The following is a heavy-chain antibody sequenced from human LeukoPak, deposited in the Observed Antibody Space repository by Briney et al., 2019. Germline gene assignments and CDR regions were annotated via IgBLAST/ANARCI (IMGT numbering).Heavy chain of an antibody. CDR2: IYHHAAT. D-gene: IGHD3-3*01. J-gene: IGHJ4*02. Sequence: PSPTLSLTCAVSGASISSNNWWSWVRQPPEKGLEWIGEIYHHAATNYTPSLKSRVTLSVDKSKNQFSLELSSVTAEDTAVYYCARDKYRVTTDSFDYWGQGNLVTVSS. CDR1: GASISSNNW. V-gene: IGHV4-4*02. CDR3: ARDKYRVTTDSFDY.